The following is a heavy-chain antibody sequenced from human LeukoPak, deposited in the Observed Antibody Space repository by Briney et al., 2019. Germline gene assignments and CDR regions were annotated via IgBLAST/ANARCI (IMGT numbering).Heavy chain of an antibody. V-gene: IGHV1-46*01. J-gene: IGHJ5*02. Sequence: ASVKVSCKASGYTFTSYYMHWVRQAPGQGLEWMGIINPSGGSTSYAQKFQGRVTMTRDTSISTAYMELSRLRSDDTAVYYCARNRGIAVAGWKNWFDPWGQGTLVTVSS. CDR3: ARNRGIAVAGWKNWFDP. D-gene: IGHD6-19*01. CDR1: GYTFTSYY. CDR2: INPSGGST.